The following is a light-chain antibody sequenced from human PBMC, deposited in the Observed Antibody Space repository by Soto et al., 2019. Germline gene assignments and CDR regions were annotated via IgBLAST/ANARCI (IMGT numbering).Light chain of an antibody. CDR3: PVYNILPRT. Sequence: EIVLTQSPDILSLSPGERATLSCRASQSVSSSYLAWYQQKPGEAPRLLIYGASTRATGIPARLSASGSGTEFTLPISCLPSEHFTFYYSPVYNILPRTFGQGTKVDIK. J-gene: IGKJ1*01. CDR1: QSVSSSY. CDR2: GAS. V-gene: IGKV3-15*01.